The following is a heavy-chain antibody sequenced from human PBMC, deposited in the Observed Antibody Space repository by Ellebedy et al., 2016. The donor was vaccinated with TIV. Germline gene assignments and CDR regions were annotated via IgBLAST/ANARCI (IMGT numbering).Heavy chain of an antibody. CDR2: ISPDGSSK. Sequence: GESLKISCAASGFNFGHYYMSWIRQAPGKGLECVSYISPDGSSKNYADSVKSRFTISRDNTKKSLYLQMGSLRAEDTAVYYCAKPYDILISPFHHWGQGTLVTVSS. CDR3: AKPYDILISPFHH. J-gene: IGHJ1*01. D-gene: IGHD3-9*01. CDR1: GFNFGHYY. V-gene: IGHV3-11*01.